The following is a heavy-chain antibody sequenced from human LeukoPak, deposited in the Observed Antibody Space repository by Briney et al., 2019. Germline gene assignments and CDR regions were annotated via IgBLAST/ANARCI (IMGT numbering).Heavy chain of an antibody. J-gene: IGHJ3*02. V-gene: IGHV1-69*13. D-gene: IGHD3-10*01. Sequence: ASVKVSCKASGGTLSSYAISWVRQAPGQGLEWMGGIIPIFGTADYAQKFQGRVTITADESTSTAYMELSSLRSEDTAVYYCASLLWFGAKAFDIWGQGTMVTVSS. CDR3: ASLLWFGAKAFDI. CDR2: IIPIFGTA. CDR1: GGTLSSYA.